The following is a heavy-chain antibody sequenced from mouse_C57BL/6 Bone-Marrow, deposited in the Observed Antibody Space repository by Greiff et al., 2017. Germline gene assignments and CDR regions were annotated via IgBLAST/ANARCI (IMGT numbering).Heavy chain of an antibody. J-gene: IGHJ2*01. CDR1: GFNIKDDY. V-gene: IGHV14-4*01. CDR2: IDPDNGDT. CDR3: TALYYYGSSSYYFDY. Sequence: EVQLQQSGAELVRPGASVKLSCTASGFNIKDDYMHWVKQRPEQGLEWIGWIDPDNGDTEYASKFKGKATITADTSSNTAYLQLSSLTSEDTAVYYCTALYYYGSSSYYFDYWGQGTTLTVSS. D-gene: IGHD1-1*01.